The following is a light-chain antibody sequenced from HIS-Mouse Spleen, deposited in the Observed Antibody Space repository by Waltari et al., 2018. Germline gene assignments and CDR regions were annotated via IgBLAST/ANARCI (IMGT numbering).Light chain of an antibody. CDR1: SSDVGSYNL. CDR3: CSYAGSSTYWV. J-gene: IGLJ3*02. CDR2: EGS. Sequence: QSALTQPASVSGSPGQSITISCTGPSSDVGSYNLVSWYQQHPGKAPKLMIYEGSKRPSGGYNRLSGSKSGKTAYLTISGLQAEDEADYYCCSYAGSSTYWVFGGGTKLTVL. V-gene: IGLV2-23*01.